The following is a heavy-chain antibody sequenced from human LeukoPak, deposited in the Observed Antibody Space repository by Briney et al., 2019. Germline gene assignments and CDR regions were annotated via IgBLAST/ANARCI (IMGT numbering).Heavy chain of an antibody. CDR2: IYYSGST. D-gene: IGHD3-3*01. V-gene: IGHV4-39*01. CDR3: ASGFSHPFDY. J-gene: IGHJ4*02. CDR1: GGSISSSSYY. Sequence: SETLSLTCTVSGGSISSSSYYWGWIRQSPGKGLEWIGSIYYSGSTYYNPSLKSRVTISVDTSKNQFSLKLSSVTAADTAVYYCASGFSHPFDYWGQGTLVTVSS.